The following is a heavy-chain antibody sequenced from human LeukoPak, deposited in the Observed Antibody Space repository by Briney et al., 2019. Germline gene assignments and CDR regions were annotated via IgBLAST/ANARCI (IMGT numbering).Heavy chain of an antibody. CDR3: ARQDWSRYYFDY. V-gene: IGHV4-59*04. J-gene: IGHJ4*02. D-gene: IGHD3-9*01. Sequence: SETLSLTCTVSGGSISSYYWSWIRQPPGKGLEWIGIIYYGGSTYYNPSLKSRVTISVDTSKNQFSLKLSSVTAADTAVYYCARQDWSRYYFDYWGRGTPVTVSS. CDR2: IYYGGST. CDR1: GGSISSYY.